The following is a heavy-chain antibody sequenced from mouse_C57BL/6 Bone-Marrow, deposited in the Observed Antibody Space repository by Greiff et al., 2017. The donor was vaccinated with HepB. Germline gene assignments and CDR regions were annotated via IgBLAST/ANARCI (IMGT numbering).Heavy chain of an antibody. CDR3: AREGLDFDV. J-gene: IGHJ1*03. Sequence: EVQRVESGGGLVKPGGSLKLSCAASGFTFSSYAMSWVRQTPEKRLEWVATISDGGNYTYYPDNVKGRFTISRDNAKNNLYLQMSHLKSEDTAMYYCAREGLDFDVWGTGTTVTVSS. V-gene: IGHV5-4*01. CDR2: ISDGGNYT. CDR1: GFTFSSYA.